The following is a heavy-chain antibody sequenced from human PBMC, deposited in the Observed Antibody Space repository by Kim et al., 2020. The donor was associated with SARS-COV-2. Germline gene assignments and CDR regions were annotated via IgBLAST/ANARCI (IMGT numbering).Heavy chain of an antibody. D-gene: IGHD3-9*01. CDR2: ISSSSTI. CDR1: GFTFSSYS. CDR3: ARDLEVGYDILTGPDY. Sequence: GGSLRLSCAASGFTFSSYSMNWVRQAPGKGLEWVSYISSSSTIYYADSVKGRFTISRDNAKNSLYLQMNSLRDEDTAVYYCARDLEVGYDILTGPDYWG. J-gene: IGHJ4*01. V-gene: IGHV3-48*02.